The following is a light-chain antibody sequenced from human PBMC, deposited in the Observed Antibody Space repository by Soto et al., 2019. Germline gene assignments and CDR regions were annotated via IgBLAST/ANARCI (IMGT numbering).Light chain of an antibody. CDR1: QSISRY. J-gene: IGKJ4*01. CDR3: QQTDSTPVT. CDR2: AAA. V-gene: IGKV1-39*01. Sequence: DIQMTQSPSSLSASVGDRVTITCRASQSISRYLNWYQQIPGKAPKLLIYAAASLLSGVPSRFSGSGSGTDFTLTIISLQPEDFATYYCQQTDSTPVTFGGGTKVEI.